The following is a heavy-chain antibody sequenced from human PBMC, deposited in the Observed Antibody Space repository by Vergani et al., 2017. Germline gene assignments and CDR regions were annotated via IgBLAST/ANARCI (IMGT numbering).Heavy chain of an antibody. CDR2: IKQDGSEK. D-gene: IGHD5-12*01. CDR1: GFTFSSYW. V-gene: IGHV3-7*03. CDR3: ARERDRGYDSGVSDY. Sequence: EVQLVESGGGLVQPGGSLRLSCAASGFTFSSYWMSWVRQAPGKGLEWVANIKQDGSEKYYVDSVKGRFTISRDNAKNSLYLQMNRLRAEDTAVYYCARERDRGYDSGVSDYWGQGTLVTVSS. J-gene: IGHJ4*02.